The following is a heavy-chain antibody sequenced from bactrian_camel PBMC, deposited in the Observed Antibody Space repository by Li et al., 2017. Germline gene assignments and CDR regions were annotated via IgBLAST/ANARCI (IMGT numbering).Heavy chain of an antibody. Sequence: VQLVESGGGLVQPGGSLRLSCVGSGFSFSDYYMSWVRQAPGQERAGVAAIANDGSTNYADSVEGRFTISIDNDKNTLYLQMDSLKPEDTAVYYCVASQPGHGGGGFCDRTLRTSEIYSYWGQGTQVTVS. CDR2: IANDGST. V-gene: IGHV3S10*01. CDR3: VASQPGHGGGGFCDRTLRTSEIYSY. J-gene: IGHJ4*01. D-gene: IGHD2*01. CDR1: GFSFSDYY.